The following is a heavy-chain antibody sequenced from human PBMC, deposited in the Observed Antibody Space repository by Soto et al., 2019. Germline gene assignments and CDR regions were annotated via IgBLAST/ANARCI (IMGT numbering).Heavy chain of an antibody. CDR3: ANGGASDIVATTYYYFDY. V-gene: IGHV1-69*06. CDR1: GGTFSIYA. J-gene: IGHJ4*02. CDR2: SIPILGTA. Sequence: VKVSCKASGGTFSIYAISWVRQAPGPAREWMGGSIPILGTANYEQKFQGRVTITADKSTSTAYMELSSMRSEDMAVYYCANGGASDIVATTYYYFDYWGQGTLVTVSS. D-gene: IGHD5-12*01.